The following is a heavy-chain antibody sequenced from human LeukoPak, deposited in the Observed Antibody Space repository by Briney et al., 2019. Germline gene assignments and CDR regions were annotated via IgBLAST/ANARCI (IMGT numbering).Heavy chain of an antibody. J-gene: IGHJ4*02. Sequence: ASVKVSCKASGYTFTSYDISWVRQAPGQGLEWMGWISAYNGNTNYAQKLQGRVTTTTDTSTSTAYMELRSLRSDDTAVYYCARDPPRRGYLQAVDYWGQGTLVTVSS. CDR2: ISAYNGNT. V-gene: IGHV1-18*01. CDR3: ARDPPRRGYLQAVDY. D-gene: IGHD3-22*01. CDR1: GYTFTSYD.